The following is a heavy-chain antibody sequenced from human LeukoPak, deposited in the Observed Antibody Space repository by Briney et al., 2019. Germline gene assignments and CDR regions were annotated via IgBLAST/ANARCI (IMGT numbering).Heavy chain of an antibody. D-gene: IGHD1-26*01. V-gene: IGHV1-69*13. CDR1: GGTFSSYA. J-gene: IGHJ3*02. Sequence: ASVKVSCKASGGTFSSYAISWVRQAPGQGLEWMGGIIPIFGTANYAQKFQGRVTITADESTSTAYMELSSLRSEDTAVYYCARLGATGFAFDIWGQGTMVTVSS. CDR3: ARLGATGFAFDI. CDR2: IIPIFGTA.